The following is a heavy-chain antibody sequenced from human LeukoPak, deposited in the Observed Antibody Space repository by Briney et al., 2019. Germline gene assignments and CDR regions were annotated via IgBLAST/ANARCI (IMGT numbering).Heavy chain of an antibody. V-gene: IGHV4-4*08. Sequence: SETLSLTCTVSGASINNYYWSWIRQPPGKGLEWVGYIFPGESGNYNPSLKSRVTISVDTPNSRFSLTLTSVTAADTAIYYCTRGHFDLNTWGQGTLVTVSS. D-gene: IGHD3-3*01. CDR2: IFPGESG. CDR3: TRGHFDLNT. CDR1: GASINNYY. J-gene: IGHJ5*02.